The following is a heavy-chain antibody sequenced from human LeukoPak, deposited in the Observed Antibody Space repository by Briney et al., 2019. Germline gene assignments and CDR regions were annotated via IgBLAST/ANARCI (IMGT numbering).Heavy chain of an antibody. V-gene: IGHV4-34*01. CDR3: AAPWFGEFGDWYFDL. J-gene: IGHJ2*01. D-gene: IGHD3-10*01. Sequence: PSETLSLTCAVYGGSFSGYYWSWIRQPPGKGLEWIGEINHSGSTNYNPSLKSRVTISVDTSKNQFSLKLSSVTAADTAVYYCAAPWFGEFGDWYFDLWGRGTLVTVSS. CDR2: INHSGST. CDR1: GGSFSGYY.